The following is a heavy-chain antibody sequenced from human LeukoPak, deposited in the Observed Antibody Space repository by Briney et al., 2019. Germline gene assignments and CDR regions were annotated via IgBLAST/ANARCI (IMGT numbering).Heavy chain of an antibody. J-gene: IGHJ1*01. D-gene: IGHD3-22*01. Sequence: LGGSLRLSCAASGFTFSSYAMSWVRQAPGKGLEWVSAISGSGGSTYYADSVKGRFTISRDNSKNTLYLQMNSLRAEDTAVYYCAKEYDSSGYYYIFQHWGQGTLVTVSS. CDR3: AKEYDSSGYYYIFQH. CDR2: ISGSGGST. CDR1: GFTFSSYA. V-gene: IGHV3-23*01.